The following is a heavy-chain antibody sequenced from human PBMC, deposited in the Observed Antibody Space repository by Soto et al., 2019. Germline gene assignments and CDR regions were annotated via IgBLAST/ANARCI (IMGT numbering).Heavy chain of an antibody. CDR1: GFTFTDFY. Sequence: QVQLVESGGGLVEPGGSLRLSCAASGFTFTDFYMSWIRQTPGRGPEWLSYIRPKGFDIYYADSVRGRFTMSRNNAKNSVYLQMNTLRAEDAAVYYCAQTARLLGAWGQGTGVTVSS. J-gene: IGHJ6*02. V-gene: IGHV3-11*01. CDR3: AQTARLLGA. CDR2: IRPKGFDI. D-gene: IGHD2-21*02.